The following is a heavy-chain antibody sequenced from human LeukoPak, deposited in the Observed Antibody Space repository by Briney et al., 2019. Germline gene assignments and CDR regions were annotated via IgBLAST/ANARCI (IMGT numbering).Heavy chain of an antibody. J-gene: IGHJ4*02. CDR3: ARRRGYSYGYLDY. D-gene: IGHD5-18*01. V-gene: IGHV1-69*01. CDR1: GGTFNSYA. CDR2: IIPIFGTA. Sequence: VASXXVSCKASGGTFNSYAISWVRQAPGQGGEWMGGIIPIFGTANYAQKFQGRGTITADESTSTDYMELSSLRSEDTAVYYCARRRGYSYGYLDYWGQGTLVTVSS.